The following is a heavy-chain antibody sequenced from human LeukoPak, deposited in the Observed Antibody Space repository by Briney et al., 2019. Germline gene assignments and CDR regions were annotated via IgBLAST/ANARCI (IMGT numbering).Heavy chain of an antibody. V-gene: IGHV3-49*04. J-gene: IGHJ6*02. CDR2: IRSKAYGGTT. D-gene: IGHD1-20*01. CDR3: TRTVEHGVTGGYYYYYGMDV. Sequence: PGGSLRLSCTASGFTFGDYAMSWVRQAPGKGLEWVGFIRSKAYGGTTEYAASVKGRFTISRDDSKSIAYLQMNSLKTEDTAVYYCTRTVEHGVTGGYYYYYGMDVWGQGTTVTVSS. CDR1: GFTFGDYA.